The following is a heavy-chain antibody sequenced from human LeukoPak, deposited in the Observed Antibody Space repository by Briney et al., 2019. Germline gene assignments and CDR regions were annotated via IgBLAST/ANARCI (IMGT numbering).Heavy chain of an antibody. D-gene: IGHD3-10*01. CDR3: ARDRRRFGANYGMDV. CDR2: IYYSGST. V-gene: IGHV4-30-4*01. CDR1: VGSISSGDYC. J-gene: IGHJ6*02. Sequence: SETLSLTCTVAVGSISSGDYCRSWARQPPGEGLERIGYIYYSGSTYYNPSLKSRVTISVDSSKNQFSLKLSSVTAADTAVYYCARDRRRFGANYGMDVWGQGTTVTVSS.